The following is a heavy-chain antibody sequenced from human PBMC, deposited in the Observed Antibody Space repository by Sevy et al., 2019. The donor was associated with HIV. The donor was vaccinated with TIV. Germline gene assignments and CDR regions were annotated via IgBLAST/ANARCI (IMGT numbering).Heavy chain of an antibody. V-gene: IGHV4-39*01. CDR1: GASISSSGYY. CDR2: IRYSGST. J-gene: IGHJ4*02. D-gene: IGHD6-19*01. CDR3: AGPTLTYSSGWSYYDY. Sequence: SETLSLTCSVSGASISSSGYYWGWIRPPPGKGLEWIASIRYSGSTFSNPSLRSRVTISADTSKNQFSLKLNSVTAADTARYYCAGPTLTYSSGWSYYDYWGQGTVVTVSS.